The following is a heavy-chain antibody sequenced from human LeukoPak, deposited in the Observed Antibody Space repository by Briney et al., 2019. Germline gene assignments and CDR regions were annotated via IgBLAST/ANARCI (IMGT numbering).Heavy chain of an antibody. CDR3: AKQRSEVPVAASNY. CDR1: GFTFSTSA. CDR2: ISGSGDST. J-gene: IGHJ4*02. V-gene: IGHV3-23*01. D-gene: IGHD2-2*01. Sequence: GGSLRLSCAAAGFTFSTSAMSWVRQAPGKGMEWVSGISGSGDSTYYVGSVKGWFTISRDNSKSTLYLHMNSLRAEDTAIYYCAKQRSEVPVAASNYWGQGTLVTVSS.